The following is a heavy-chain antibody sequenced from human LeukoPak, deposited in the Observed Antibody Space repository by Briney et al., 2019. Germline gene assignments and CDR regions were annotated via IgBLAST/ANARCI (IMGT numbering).Heavy chain of an antibody. CDR3: ARPSYCSGGTCHSGEQDY. J-gene: IGHJ4*02. Sequence: GESLKISCKGSGYSLTSYWIGWVRQMPGKGLEWVGIIYPGDSDTRYSPSFQGQVTISADKSISTAYLQWSSLKASDTAMYYCARPSYCSGGTCHSGEQDYWGQGTLVSVSS. CDR1: GYSLTSYW. CDR2: IYPGDSDT. D-gene: IGHD2-15*01. V-gene: IGHV5-51*01.